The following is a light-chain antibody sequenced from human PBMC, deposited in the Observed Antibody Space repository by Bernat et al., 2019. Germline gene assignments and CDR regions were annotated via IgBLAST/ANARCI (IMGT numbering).Light chain of an antibody. Sequence: DIQMTQSPSSLSASIGDRVTITCRASQSISSYLNWYQQKPGKAPKVLIYAASSLESGVPSRFSGSGSGTDFTLTISSPQPEDFATYYCQQSHSSPWTFGQGTKVEIK. CDR3: QQSHSSPWT. CDR1: QSISSY. CDR2: AAS. V-gene: IGKV1-39*01. J-gene: IGKJ1*01.